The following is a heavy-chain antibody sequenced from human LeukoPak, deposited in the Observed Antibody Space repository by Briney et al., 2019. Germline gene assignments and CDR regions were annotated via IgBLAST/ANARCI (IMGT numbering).Heavy chain of an antibody. Sequence: QPGGSLRLSCAASGFTFSSYAMSWVRQAPGKGLEWVSAISGSGGSTYYADSVKGRFTISRDNSKNTLYLQMNSLRAEDTAVYYCAKKPPWTTVVTPYYFDYWGQGTLVTVSS. V-gene: IGHV3-23*01. CDR3: AKKPPWTTVVTPYYFDY. J-gene: IGHJ4*02. CDR2: ISGSGGST. CDR1: GFTFSSYA. D-gene: IGHD4-23*01.